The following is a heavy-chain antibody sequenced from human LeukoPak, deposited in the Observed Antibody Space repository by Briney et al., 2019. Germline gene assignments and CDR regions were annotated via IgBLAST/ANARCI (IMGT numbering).Heavy chain of an antibody. V-gene: IGHV4-59*08. CDR3: ARLASSSWYWLDP. D-gene: IGHD6-13*01. CDR1: GGSISSYY. J-gene: IGHJ5*02. CDR2: IYYSGST. Sequence: SETLSLTCTVSGGSISSYYWSWIRQPPGKGLEWIGYIYYSGSTNYNPSLKSRVTISVDTSKNQFSLKLSSVTAADTAVYYCARLASSSWYWLDPWGQGTLVTVSS.